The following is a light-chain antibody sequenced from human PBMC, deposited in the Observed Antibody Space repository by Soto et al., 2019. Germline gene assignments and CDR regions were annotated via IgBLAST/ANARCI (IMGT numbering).Light chain of an antibody. CDR2: GNN. J-gene: IGLJ3*02. CDR1: TSKIGARFD. CDR3: QSYDSSLSGWV. Sequence: QSVLTQPPSVSGALGQRVTISCTGGTSKIGARFDLLWYQQLPATAPILLIFGNNNRPSGVPDRFSGSKSGTSASLAITGLQAEDEADYYCQSYDSSLSGWVFGAGSKLTVL. V-gene: IGLV1-40*01.